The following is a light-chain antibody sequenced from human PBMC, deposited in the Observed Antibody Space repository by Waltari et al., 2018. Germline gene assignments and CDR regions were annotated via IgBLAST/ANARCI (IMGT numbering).Light chain of an antibody. J-gene: IGLJ3*02. CDR3: CSYAGSYTWV. V-gene: IGLV2-11*01. CDR2: DVS. CDR1: SSDVGGYNY. Sequence: QSALTQPRSVSGSPGQSVTISCTGTSSDVGGYNYVPWYQQHPGKAPKLMIYDVSTRPPGVPDRFSGYKSGNTASLPISGLQAEDEADYYCCSYAGSYTWVFGGGTKLTVL.